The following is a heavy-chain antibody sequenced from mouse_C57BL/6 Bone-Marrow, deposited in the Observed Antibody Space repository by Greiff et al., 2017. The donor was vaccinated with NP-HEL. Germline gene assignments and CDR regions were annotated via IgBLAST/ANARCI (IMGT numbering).Heavy chain of an antibody. V-gene: IGHV1-7*01. J-gene: IGHJ3*01. CDR2: INPSSGYT. D-gene: IGHD3-2*02. CDR1: GYTFTSYW. CDR3: ARYGQLRLEVFAY. Sequence: VKLKQSGAELAKPGASVKLSCKASGYTFTSYWMHWVKQRPGQGLEWIGYINPSSGYTKYNQKFKDKATLTADKSSSTAYMQLSSLTYEDSAVYCCARYGQLRLEVFAYWGQGTLVTVSA.